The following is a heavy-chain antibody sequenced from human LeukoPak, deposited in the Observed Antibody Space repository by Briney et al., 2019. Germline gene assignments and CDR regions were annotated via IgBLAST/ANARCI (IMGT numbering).Heavy chain of an antibody. V-gene: IGHV3-21*01. D-gene: IGHD4-17*01. Sequence: GGSLRLSCAASGFTFSSYSMNWVRQAPGKGLEWVSSISSSSRYIYYADSVKGRFTTSRDNAKNSLYLQMNSLRAEDTAVYYCAREGPYGDYFDYWGQGTLVTVSS. CDR2: ISSSSRYI. J-gene: IGHJ4*02. CDR3: AREGPYGDYFDY. CDR1: GFTFSSYS.